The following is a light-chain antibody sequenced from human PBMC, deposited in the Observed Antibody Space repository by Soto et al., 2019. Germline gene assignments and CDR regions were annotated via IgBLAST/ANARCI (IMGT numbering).Light chain of an antibody. CDR1: SSNIGNNY. V-gene: IGLV1-51*02. CDR3: GTLDSSLSGYV. CDR2: ENN. J-gene: IGLJ1*01. Sequence: QSVLTQPPSVSAAPGQKVTISCSGSSSNIGNNYVSWYQQLPGTAPKLLIYENNKRPSGIPDRFSGSKSGTSATLGITGLQTWDEADYYCGTLDSSLSGYVFGTGTKVTVL.